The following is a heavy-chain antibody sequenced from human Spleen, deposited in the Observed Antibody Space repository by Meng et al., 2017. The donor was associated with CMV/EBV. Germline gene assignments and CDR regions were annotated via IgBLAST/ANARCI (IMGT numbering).Heavy chain of an antibody. Sequence: YFISWVRQAPGQGPEWLGRIIPSLDMTDYSQKFQGRLKISADKSTSTAYMELNSLTSEDTAVYYCARGDHDFWNGDYYPPPGNWFDPWGQGTLVTVSS. CDR2: IIPSLDMT. J-gene: IGHJ5*02. CDR1: YF. V-gene: IGHV1-69*04. CDR3: ARGDHDFWNGDYYPPPGNWFDP. D-gene: IGHD3-3*01.